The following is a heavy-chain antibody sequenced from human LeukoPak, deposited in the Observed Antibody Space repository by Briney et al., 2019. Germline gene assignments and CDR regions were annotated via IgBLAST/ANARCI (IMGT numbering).Heavy chain of an antibody. J-gene: IGHJ5*02. D-gene: IGHD6-19*01. Sequence: PSETLSLTCDVSGGSISSSNWWSWVRQPPGKGVEWIGEIHHSGSTNDNPSLKSRVTISVDKSKNQFSLKLSSVTAADTAVYYCARELAVAGTPNWFDPWGQGTLVTVSS. V-gene: IGHV4-4*02. CDR1: GGSISSSNW. CDR3: ARELAVAGTPNWFDP. CDR2: IHHSGST.